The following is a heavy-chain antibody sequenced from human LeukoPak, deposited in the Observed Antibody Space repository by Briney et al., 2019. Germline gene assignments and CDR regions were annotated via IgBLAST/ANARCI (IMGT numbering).Heavy chain of an antibody. CDR2: INTGSTYT. CDR3: TREDNWYFDL. V-gene: IGHV3-11*05. Sequence: GGSLRLSCAASGFTFSDYYMTWIRQAPGKGLEWLSYINTGSTYTNYANSVRGRFTISRDNAKNSLYLQLNSLRAEDTAVYYCTREDNWYFDLWGRGTLVTVSS. J-gene: IGHJ2*01. CDR1: GFTFSDYY.